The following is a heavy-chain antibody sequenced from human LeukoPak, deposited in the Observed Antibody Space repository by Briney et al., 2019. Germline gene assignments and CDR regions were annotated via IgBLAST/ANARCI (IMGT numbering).Heavy chain of an antibody. Sequence: ASVKVSCKASGYTFTSYAMNWVRQAPGQGLEWMGWINTNTGNPTYAQGFTGRFVFSLDTSVSTAYLQISSLKAEDTAVYYCARGYCSSTSCYDYYFDYWGQGTLVTVSS. J-gene: IGHJ4*02. CDR2: INTNTGNP. V-gene: IGHV7-4-1*02. CDR1: GYTFTSYA. D-gene: IGHD2-2*01. CDR3: ARGYCSSTSCYDYYFDY.